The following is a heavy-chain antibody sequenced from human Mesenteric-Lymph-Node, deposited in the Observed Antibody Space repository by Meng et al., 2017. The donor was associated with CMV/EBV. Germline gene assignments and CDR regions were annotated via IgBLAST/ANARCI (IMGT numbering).Heavy chain of an antibody. CDR2: ISYDGSNK. CDR1: GFTFSSYA. Sequence: GGSLRLSCAASGFTFSSYAMHWVRQAPGKGLEWVAVISYDGSNKYYADSVKGRFTISRDNSKNTLYLQMNSLRAEDTAVYYCARDFIWSGPPDRDYWGQGTLVTVSS. CDR3: ARDFIWSGPPDRDY. D-gene: IGHD3-3*01. J-gene: IGHJ4*02. V-gene: IGHV3-30*14.